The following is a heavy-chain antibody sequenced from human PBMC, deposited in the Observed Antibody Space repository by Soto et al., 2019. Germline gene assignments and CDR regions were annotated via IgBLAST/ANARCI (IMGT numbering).Heavy chain of an antibody. J-gene: IGHJ3*02. D-gene: IGHD3-22*01. CDR3: AKDPPRGSGYYFGAFDT. CDR1: GFTFSSYE. CDR2: ISGSGGST. Sequence: GGSLRLSCAASGFTFSSYEMNWVRQAPGKGLEWVSAISGSGGSTYYADSVKGRFTISRDNSKNTLYLQMNSLRAEDTAVYYCAKDPPRGSGYYFGAFDTWGQGTMVTVSS. V-gene: IGHV3-23*01.